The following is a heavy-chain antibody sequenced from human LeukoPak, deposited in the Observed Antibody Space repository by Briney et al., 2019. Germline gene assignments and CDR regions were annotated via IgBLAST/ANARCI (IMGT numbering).Heavy chain of an antibody. Sequence: ASVKVSCKASGGTFSSYAISWVRQAPGQGLEWMGRIIPIFGTANSAQKFQGRVTITTDESTSTAYMELSSLRSEDTAVYYCAREEAAAALPFDYWGQGTLVTVCS. J-gene: IGHJ4*02. V-gene: IGHV1-69*05. CDR1: GGTFSSYA. CDR3: AREEAAAALPFDY. D-gene: IGHD6-13*01. CDR2: IIPIFGTA.